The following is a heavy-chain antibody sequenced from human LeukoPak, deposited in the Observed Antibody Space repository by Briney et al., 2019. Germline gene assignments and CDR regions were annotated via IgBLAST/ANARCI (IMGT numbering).Heavy chain of an antibody. CDR2: ISSNRDNT. CDR3: VRGTGY. V-gene: IGHV3-64D*06. Sequence: GGSLRLSCSVSGFTFSTYVMHWVCQAPGKGLEYVSAISSNRDNTYYADSVKGRFTISRDNSKNTLYLQMSSLRADDTAVYYCVRGTGYWGQGTLVTVSS. J-gene: IGHJ4*02. CDR1: GFTFSTYV.